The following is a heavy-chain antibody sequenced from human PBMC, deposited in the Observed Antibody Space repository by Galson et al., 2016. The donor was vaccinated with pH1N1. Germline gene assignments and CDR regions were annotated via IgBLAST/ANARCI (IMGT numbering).Heavy chain of an antibody. Sequence: SVKVSCKVSGYTLTELSMHWVRQAPGKGLEWMGGFDPEDGDTIYAQKFQGRVTMTEDTSTDTASMELSSLRSEDTAVYYCATVIAAGYGMDVWGQGTTVTVSS. CDR3: ATVIAAGYGMDV. CDR1: GYTLTELS. D-gene: IGHD6-13*01. V-gene: IGHV1-24*01. J-gene: IGHJ6*02. CDR2: FDPEDGDT.